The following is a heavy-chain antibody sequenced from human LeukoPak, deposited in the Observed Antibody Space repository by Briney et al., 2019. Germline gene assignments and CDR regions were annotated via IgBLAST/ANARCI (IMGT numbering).Heavy chain of an antibody. Sequence: PSETLSLTCAVSGYSISSGYYWGWIRQPPGKGLEWIGSIYHSGSTYYNPSLKSRVTISVDTSKNQFSLKLSSVTAADTAVYYCARDCTNGVCLDYWGQGTLGTVSS. D-gene: IGHD2-8*01. CDR2: IYHSGST. V-gene: IGHV4-38-2*02. J-gene: IGHJ4*02. CDR1: GYSISSGYY. CDR3: ARDCTNGVCLDY.